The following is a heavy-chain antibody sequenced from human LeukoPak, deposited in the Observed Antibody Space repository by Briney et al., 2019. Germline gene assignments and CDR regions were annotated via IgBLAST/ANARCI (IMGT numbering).Heavy chain of an antibody. V-gene: IGHV1-2*06. CDR1: GYTFTCYY. Sequence: ASVKVSCKASGYTFTCYYMHWVRQAPGQGLEWMGRINPNSGGTNYAQKFQGRVTVTRDTSISTAYMELSRLRSDDTAVYYCARLPYRPYPCYYDSSGYYQPDYWGQGTLVTVSS. CDR3: ARLPYRPYPCYYDSSGYYQPDY. CDR2: INPNSGGT. D-gene: IGHD3-22*01. J-gene: IGHJ4*02.